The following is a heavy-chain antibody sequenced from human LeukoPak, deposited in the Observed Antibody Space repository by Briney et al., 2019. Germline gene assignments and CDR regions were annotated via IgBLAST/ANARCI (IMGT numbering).Heavy chain of an antibody. Sequence: SETLSLTCAVYGGSFSGYYWSWTRQPPGKGLEWIGEINHSGSTNYNPSLKSRVTISVDTSKNQFSLKLSSVTAADTAVYYCARRLAFWSGYFPWGQGTLVTVSS. D-gene: IGHD3-3*01. J-gene: IGHJ5*02. CDR1: GGSFSGYY. V-gene: IGHV4-34*01. CDR2: INHSGST. CDR3: ARRLAFWSGYFP.